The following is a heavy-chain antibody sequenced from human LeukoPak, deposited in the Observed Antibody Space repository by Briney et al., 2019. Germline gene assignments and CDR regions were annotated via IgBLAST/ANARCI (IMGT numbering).Heavy chain of an antibody. V-gene: IGHV3-30*02. Sequence: GRSLRLSCAASGFTFSSYAMHWVRQAPGKGLEWVAFIRYDGSNKYYADSVKGRFTISRDNSKSTLYLQMNSLRAEDTAVYYCAKIYCSSTSCVDYWGQGTLVTVSS. D-gene: IGHD2-2*01. CDR3: AKIYCSSTSCVDY. J-gene: IGHJ4*02. CDR2: IRYDGSNK. CDR1: GFTFSSYA.